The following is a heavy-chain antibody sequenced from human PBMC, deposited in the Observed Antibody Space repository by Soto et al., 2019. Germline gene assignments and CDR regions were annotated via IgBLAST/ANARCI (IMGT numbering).Heavy chain of an antibody. D-gene: IGHD1-26*01. CDR1: GFTFSSYG. V-gene: IGHV3-30*18. CDR3: AKDDGWELLLFDY. CDR2: ISYDGSNK. J-gene: IGHJ4*02. Sequence: QVQLVESGGGVVQPGRSLRLSCAASGFTFSSYGMHWVRQAPGKGLEWVAVISYDGSNKYYADSVKGRFTISRDNSKNTLYLQRNSLRAEDTAVYYCAKDDGWELLLFDYWGQGTLVTVSS.